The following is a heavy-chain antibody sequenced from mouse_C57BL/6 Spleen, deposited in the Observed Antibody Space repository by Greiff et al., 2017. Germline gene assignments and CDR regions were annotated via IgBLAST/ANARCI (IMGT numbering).Heavy chain of an antibody. CDR1: GFTFSNYW. J-gene: IGHJ2*01. Sequence: EVQLQESGGGLVQPGGSMKLSCVASGFTFSNYWMNWVRQSPEKGLEWVAQIRLKSDNYATHYAESVKGRFTISRDDSKSSVYLQMNNLRAEDTGIYYCTGLYGIDYWGQGTTLTVSS. D-gene: IGHD1-1*01. CDR3: TGLYGIDY. V-gene: IGHV6-3*01. CDR2: IRLKSDNYAT.